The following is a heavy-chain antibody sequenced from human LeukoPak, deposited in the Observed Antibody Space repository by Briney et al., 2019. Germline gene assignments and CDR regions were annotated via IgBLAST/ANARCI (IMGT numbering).Heavy chain of an antibody. CDR2: IYTSGST. CDR1: GGSISSGTYY. D-gene: IGHD3-9*01. Sequence: SETLSLTCTVSGGSISSGTYYWSWIRQPAGKGLEWIGRIYTSGSTNYNPSLKTRVTISVDTSKNQFSLQLRSVTAADTAVYYCARDQLGDFDILTAWARNWFDPWGQGTLVTVSS. CDR3: ARDQLGDFDILTAWARNWFDP. V-gene: IGHV4-61*02. J-gene: IGHJ5*02.